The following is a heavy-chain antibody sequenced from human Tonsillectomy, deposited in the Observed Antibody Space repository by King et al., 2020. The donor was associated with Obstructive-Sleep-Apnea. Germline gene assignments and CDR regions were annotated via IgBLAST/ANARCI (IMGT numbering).Heavy chain of an antibody. Sequence: TLKESGPVLVKPTETLTLTCTVSGFSLSNARMGVSWIRQPPGKALEWLAPIFLNDEKSYSTSLKSRLTISKDTSKSQVVLTMTNMDPVDTATYYCSSGEQWLPYWGQGTLVTVSS. CDR2: IFLNDEK. V-gene: IGHV2-26*01. J-gene: IGHJ4*02. CDR3: SSGEQWLPY. D-gene: IGHD6-19*01. CDR1: GFSLSNARMG.